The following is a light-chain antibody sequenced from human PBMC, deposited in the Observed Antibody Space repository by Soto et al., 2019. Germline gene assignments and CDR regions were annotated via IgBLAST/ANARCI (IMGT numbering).Light chain of an antibody. CDR1: SSDVGIYNY. Sequence: SALTQPRSVSGSPGQSVTISCTGTSSDVGIYNYVSWYQQSPGKAPKLIIYDVSKRPSGVPDRFSGSKSGNTASLTIPGLQADDEADYYCCSYAGSYTLWVFGGGTKLTVL. CDR2: DVS. J-gene: IGLJ3*02. CDR3: CSYAGSYTLWV. V-gene: IGLV2-11*01.